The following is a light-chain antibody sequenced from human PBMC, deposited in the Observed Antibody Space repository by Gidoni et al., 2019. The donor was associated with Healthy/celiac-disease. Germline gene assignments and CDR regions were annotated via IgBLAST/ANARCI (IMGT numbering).Light chain of an antibody. CDR1: QSISSY. Sequence: DTQITQSPSSLPASVGDRVTITCRASQSISSYLNWYQQKPGKAPKLLIYAASSLESGVPSRFSGSGSGTDFTLTISSLQPEDFATYYCQQSYSTRLTFGGGTKVEIK. CDR3: QQSYSTRLT. V-gene: IGKV1-39*01. CDR2: AAS. J-gene: IGKJ4*01.